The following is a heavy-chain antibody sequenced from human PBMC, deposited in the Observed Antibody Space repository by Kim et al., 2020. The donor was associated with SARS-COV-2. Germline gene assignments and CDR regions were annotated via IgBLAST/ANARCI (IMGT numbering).Heavy chain of an antibody. CDR3: TGVDTAMTVGY. D-gene: IGHD5-18*01. J-gene: IGHJ4*02. Sequence: TEYAPFVKGRLTISRNDSKSIAYLQMNSLKTEDTAVYYCTGVDTAMTVGYWGQGTLVTVSS. V-gene: IGHV3-49*02. CDR2: T.